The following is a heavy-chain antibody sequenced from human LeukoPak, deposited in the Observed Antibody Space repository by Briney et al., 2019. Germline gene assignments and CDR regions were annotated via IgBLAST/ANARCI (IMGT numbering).Heavy chain of an antibody. Sequence: SETLSLTCTVSGGSTSNYYWSWIRQPAGRGLEWIGRIYSTGSTNYNPSLSSRVTMSVDTSKNQFSLKLDSVTAADTAVYYCARDRHGDRVSDYFDFWGQGALVTVSS. CDR1: GGSTSNYY. J-gene: IGHJ4*02. CDR2: IYSTGST. CDR3: ARDRHGDRVSDYFDF. V-gene: IGHV4-4*07. D-gene: IGHD7-27*01.